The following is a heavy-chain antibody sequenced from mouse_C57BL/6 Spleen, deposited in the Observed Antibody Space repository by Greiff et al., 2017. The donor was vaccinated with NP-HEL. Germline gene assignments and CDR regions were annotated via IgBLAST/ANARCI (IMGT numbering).Heavy chain of an antibody. CDR3: ARVGLLKEDYFDY. CDR1: GYTFTSYG. D-gene: IGHD2-3*01. Sequence: QVQLQQSGAELARPGASVKLSCKASGYTFTSYGISWVKQRTGQGLEWIGEIYPRSGNTYYNEKFKGKATLTADKSSSTAYMELRSLTSEDSAVYFWARVGLLKEDYFDYWGQGTTLTVSS. V-gene: IGHV1-81*01. J-gene: IGHJ2*01. CDR2: IYPRSGNT.